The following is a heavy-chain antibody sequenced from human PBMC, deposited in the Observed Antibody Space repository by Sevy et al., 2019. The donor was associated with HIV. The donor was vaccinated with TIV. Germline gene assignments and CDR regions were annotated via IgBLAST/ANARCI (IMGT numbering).Heavy chain of an antibody. D-gene: IGHD1-26*01. J-gene: IGHJ4*02. CDR3: VHTPYIGSYALDF. Sequence: SGPTLVKPTQTLTLTCTFSGLSLTTSAVGVAWIRQPPGEALEWLAVIYGDDDKRYNPSLRSRLTITKDTPKNEVVLTMTSVDTVDTATYFCVHTPYIGSYALDFWGQGTLVTVSS. CDR2: IYGDDDK. CDR1: GLSLTTSAVG. V-gene: IGHV2-5*02.